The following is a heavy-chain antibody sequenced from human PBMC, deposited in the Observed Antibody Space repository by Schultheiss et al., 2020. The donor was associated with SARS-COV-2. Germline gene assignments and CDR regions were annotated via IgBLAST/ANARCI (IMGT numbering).Heavy chain of an antibody. CDR3: AKGIGSGTYSRAWFDP. V-gene: IGHV4-59*01. Sequence: SQTLSLTCTVSSGSISSYYYHWLRQPPGKGLECIAYIYHSGGAYYNASLKGRVTISLDTSKNRISLKMTSVTAADTAVYYCAKGIGSGTYSRAWFDPWGQGTLVTVSS. CDR2: IYHSGGA. D-gene: IGHD3-10*01. J-gene: IGHJ5*02. CDR1: SGSISSYY.